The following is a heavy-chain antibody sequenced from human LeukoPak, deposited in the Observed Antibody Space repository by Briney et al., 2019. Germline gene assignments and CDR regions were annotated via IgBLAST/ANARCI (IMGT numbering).Heavy chain of an antibody. CDR3: AGGYSYRIHDY. D-gene: IGHD5-18*01. Sequence: SETLSLTCAVYGGSFSGYYWSWIRQPPGRGLEWIGEINHSGSTNYNPSLKSRVTISVDTSKNQFSLKLSSVTASDTAVYYCAGGYSYRIHDYWGQGTLVTVSS. CDR1: GGSFSGYY. V-gene: IGHV4-34*01. J-gene: IGHJ4*02. CDR2: INHSGST.